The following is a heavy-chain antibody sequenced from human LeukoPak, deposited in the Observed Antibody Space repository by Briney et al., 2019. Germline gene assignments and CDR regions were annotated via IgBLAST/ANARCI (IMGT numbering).Heavy chain of an antibody. CDR3: ARGRKYTSGYRVTELGSGYSDY. Sequence: GGSLRLSCAASGFNFGGFSMSWVRQAPGKGLEWVAFIDKSGGTTYYADSVKGRFTISRDNAKSSLYLEMNSLRAEDTAVYYCARGRKYTSGYRVTELGSGYSDYWGQGTLVTVSS. D-gene: IGHD5-18*01. CDR1: GFNFGGFS. CDR2: IDKSGGTT. V-gene: IGHV3-11*01. J-gene: IGHJ4*02.